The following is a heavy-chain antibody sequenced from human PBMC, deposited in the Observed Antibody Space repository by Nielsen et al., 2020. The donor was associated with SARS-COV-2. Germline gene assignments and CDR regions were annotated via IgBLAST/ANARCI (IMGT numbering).Heavy chain of an antibody. CDR2: ISYDGSNK. J-gene: IGHJ3*01. V-gene: IGHV3-30*18. D-gene: IGHD3-10*01. Sequence: GESLKISCAASGFTFSSYGIHWVRQAPGKGLEWVAVISYDGSNKYYADSVKGRFTISRDNSKNTLFLQMHSLRVEDTAVYYCAKDGVVRGDALDLWGQGTMVTVSS. CDR3: AKDGVVRGDALDL. CDR1: GFTFSSYG.